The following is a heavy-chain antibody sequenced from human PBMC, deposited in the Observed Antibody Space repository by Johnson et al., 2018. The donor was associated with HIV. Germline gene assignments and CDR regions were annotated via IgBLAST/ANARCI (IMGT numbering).Heavy chain of an antibody. Sequence: VQLVESGGGLVQPGGSLRLSCAASGFTFSSYAMSWVRQAPGKGLEWVSVFYSGGSTYYADSVKCRFTISRDNSKNTLYLQMNSLRAEDTAVYDCARAGLDAFDIWGQGTMVTVSS. J-gene: IGHJ3*02. V-gene: IGHV3-66*01. CDR3: ARAGLDAFDI. CDR1: GFTFSSYA. CDR2: FYSGGST. D-gene: IGHD5-12*01.